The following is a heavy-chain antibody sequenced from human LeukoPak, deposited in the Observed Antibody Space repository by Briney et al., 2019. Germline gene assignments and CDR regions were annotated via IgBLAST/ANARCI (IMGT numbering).Heavy chain of an antibody. D-gene: IGHD5-18*01. V-gene: IGHV5-51*01. CDR2: IDPSDSET. CDR3: ARQTAMGRSGDY. CDR1: GYSFTTYW. Sequence: GESLKISCKASGYSFTTYWIGWVRQMPGKGLEWMGIIDPSDSETRYTPSFQGQVTISVDTSLTTAYLQWNSLKASDTAMYYGARQTAMGRSGDYWGQGTLVTVSS. J-gene: IGHJ4*02.